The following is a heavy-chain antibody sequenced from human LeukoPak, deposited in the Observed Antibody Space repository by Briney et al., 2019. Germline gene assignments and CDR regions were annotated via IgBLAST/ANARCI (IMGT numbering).Heavy chain of an antibody. Sequence: GASVKVSCKASGYTFTDYYMHWVRQAPGQGLEWMGWINPNSGGTNYAQKFQGRVTMTRDTSISTAYMEVSRLRSDGTAVYYCARDTTSYGSGSYDGVTSDYWGQGTLVTVSS. CDR1: GYTFTDYY. J-gene: IGHJ4*02. CDR3: ARDTTSYGSGSYDGVTSDY. D-gene: IGHD3-10*01. CDR2: INPNSGGT. V-gene: IGHV1-2*02.